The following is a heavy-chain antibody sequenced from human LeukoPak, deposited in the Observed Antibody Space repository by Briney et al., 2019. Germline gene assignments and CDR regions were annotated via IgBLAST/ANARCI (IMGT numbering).Heavy chain of an antibody. J-gene: IGHJ4*02. CDR2: IYHSGST. V-gene: IGHV4-38-2*02. CDR3: ARDRALLWFGVGGYFDY. D-gene: IGHD3-10*01. CDR1: GYSISSGYY. Sequence: SETLSLTCTVSGYSISSGYYWGWIRQPPGKGLEWIGSIYHSGSTYYNPSLKSRVTISVDTSKNQFSLKLSSVTAADTAVYYCARDRALLWFGVGGYFDYWGQGTLVTVSS.